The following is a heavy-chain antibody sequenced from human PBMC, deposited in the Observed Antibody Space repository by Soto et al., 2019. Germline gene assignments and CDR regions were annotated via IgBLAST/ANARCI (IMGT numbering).Heavy chain of an antibody. Sequence: PGGSLRLSCAASGFTFDDYAMHWVRQAPGKGLEWVSGISWNSGSIGYADSVKGRFTISRDNAKNSLYLQMNSLRAEDTALYYCAKAFPSRYSGYESAFNYWGQGTLVTVSS. V-gene: IGHV3-9*01. CDR1: GFTFDDYA. CDR2: ISWNSGSI. J-gene: IGHJ4*02. D-gene: IGHD5-12*01. CDR3: AKAFPSRYSGYESAFNY.